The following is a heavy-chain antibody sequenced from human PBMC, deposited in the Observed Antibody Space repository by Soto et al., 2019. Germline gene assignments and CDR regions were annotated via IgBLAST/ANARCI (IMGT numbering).Heavy chain of an antibody. V-gene: IGHV3-23*01. CDR1: GFTFSSYA. Sequence: PGGSLRLSCAASGFTFSSYAMSWVRQAPGKGLEWVSAISGSGGSTYYADSVKGRFTISRDNSKNTLYLQMNSLRAEDTAVYYCDGGSGSPWWPYYYGMDVWGQGTTVTVS. J-gene: IGHJ6*02. CDR3: DGGSGSPWWPYYYGMDV. CDR2: ISGSGGST. D-gene: IGHD5-12*01.